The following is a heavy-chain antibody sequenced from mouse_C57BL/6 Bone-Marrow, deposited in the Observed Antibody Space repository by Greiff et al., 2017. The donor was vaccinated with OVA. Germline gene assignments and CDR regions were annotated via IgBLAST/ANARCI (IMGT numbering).Heavy chain of an antibody. Sequence: VHVKQSGPVLVKPGASVKMSCKASGYTFTDYYMNWVKQSHGKSLEWIGVINPYNGGTSYNQKFKGKATLTVDKSSSTAYMELNSLTSEDSAVYYCARRIYYYGSSYRYFDVWGTGTTVTVSS. D-gene: IGHD1-1*01. V-gene: IGHV1-19*01. CDR3: ARRIYYYGSSYRYFDV. J-gene: IGHJ1*03. CDR2: INPYNGGT. CDR1: GYTFTDYY.